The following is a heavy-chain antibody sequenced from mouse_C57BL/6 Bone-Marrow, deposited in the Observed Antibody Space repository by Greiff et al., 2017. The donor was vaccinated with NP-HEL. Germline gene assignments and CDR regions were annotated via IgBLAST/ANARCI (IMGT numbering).Heavy chain of an antibody. CDR1: GYTFTSYG. Sequence: VQLQQSGAELARPGASVKLSCKASGYTFTSYGISWVKQRTGQGLEWIGEIYPRSGNTYYNEKFKGKATLTADKSSSTAYMELRSLTSEDSAVYFCARWLLLRSWYYDVWGTGTTVTVAS. J-gene: IGHJ1*03. CDR2: IYPRSGNT. V-gene: IGHV1-81*01. D-gene: IGHD1-1*01. CDR3: ARWLLLRSWYYDV.